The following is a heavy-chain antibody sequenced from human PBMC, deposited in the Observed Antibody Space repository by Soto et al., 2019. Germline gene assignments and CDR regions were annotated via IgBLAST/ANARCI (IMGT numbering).Heavy chain of an antibody. CDR3: ARDGSTSPTSPGQYYGMDV. D-gene: IGHD2-2*01. CDR1: VGSFSGYY. V-gene: IGHV4-34*01. J-gene: IGHJ6*02. CDR2: INHSGST. Sequence: PSETLSLTCAVYVGSFSGYYWSWIRQPPGKGLEWIGEINHSGSTNYNPSLKSRVTISVDTSKNQFSLKLSSVTAADTAAYYCARDGSTSPTSPGQYYGMDVWGQGTTVTVSS.